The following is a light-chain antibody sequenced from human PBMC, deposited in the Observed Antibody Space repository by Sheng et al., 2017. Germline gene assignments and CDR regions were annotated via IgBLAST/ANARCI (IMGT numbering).Light chain of an antibody. CDR2: WAS. J-gene: IGKJ5*01. V-gene: IGKV4-1*01. CDR1: QSVLYSSNDKNY. CDR3: QQYYNTQSIT. Sequence: IYCKSSQSVLYSSNDKNYLAWYQQKPGQPPKLLIYWASTRESGVPDRFSGSGSGTDFTLTINGLQAEDVAVYYCQQYYNTQSITFGQGTRLEIK.